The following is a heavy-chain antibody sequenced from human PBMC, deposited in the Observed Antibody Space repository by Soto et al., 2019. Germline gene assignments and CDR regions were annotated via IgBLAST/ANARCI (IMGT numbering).Heavy chain of an antibody. V-gene: IGHV3-23*01. CDR2: ISASGGST. Sequence: GGSLRLSCAASGFTFNNYALSWVRQAPGKGLEWVSSISASGGSTYYADSMKDRFTISRDNSKDTLYLQMSSLRAEDTAVYYCAKRHSSGFDYWGQGTLVTVSS. CDR1: GFTFNNYA. J-gene: IGHJ4*02. CDR3: AKRHSSGFDY. D-gene: IGHD6-19*01.